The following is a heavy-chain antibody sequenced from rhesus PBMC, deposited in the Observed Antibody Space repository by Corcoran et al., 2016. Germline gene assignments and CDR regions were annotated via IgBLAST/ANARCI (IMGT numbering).Heavy chain of an antibody. CDR1: GGSISSNW. D-gene: IGHD2-8*01. Sequence: QLQLQESGPGLVKPSETLSLTCAVSGGSISSNWWSWIRQPPGKGLEWFGRISGSGGRTSYNPSLKHRLTIATDTSKNQFSLKVSSGTAADTAVYYCARMLGYCSGGVCYGFEYWGQGVLVTVSS. CDR2: ISGSGGRT. CDR3: ARMLGYCSGGVCYGFEY. J-gene: IGHJ4*01. V-gene: IGHV4-173*01.